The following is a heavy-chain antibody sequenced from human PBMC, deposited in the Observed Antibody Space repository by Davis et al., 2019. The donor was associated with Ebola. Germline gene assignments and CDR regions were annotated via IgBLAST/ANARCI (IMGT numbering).Heavy chain of an antibody. CDR3: ARASGGCSGGSCYSGYFDY. D-gene: IGHD2-15*01. J-gene: IGHJ4*02. CDR2: ISTYNGDT. CDR1: GSSFLTYG. V-gene: IGHV1-18*04. Sequence: ASVKVSCKASGSSFLTYGISWVRQAPGQGLEWMGWISTYNGDTNYAQKVQGRVTMTTDTSTRTAYMELRSLRSDDTAVYYCARASGGCSGGSCYSGYFDYWGQGSLVTVSS.